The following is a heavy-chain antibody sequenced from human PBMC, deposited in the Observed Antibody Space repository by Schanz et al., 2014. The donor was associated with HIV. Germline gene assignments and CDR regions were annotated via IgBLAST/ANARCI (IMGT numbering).Heavy chain of an antibody. J-gene: IGHJ4*02. CDR2: ISSSGNTI. CDR1: GFTFSDYY. V-gene: IGHV3-11*04. CDR3: ARGGKMVTFGGVLAPFDY. D-gene: IGHD3-16*02. Sequence: VQLLESGGGLVQPGRSLRLSCAASGFTFSDYYMSWIRQAPGKGLEWVSYISSSGNTIYYGDSVKGRFTISRDNAKNSLYLQMDSLRGEDTAVYYCARGGKMVTFGGVLAPFDYWGQGSLVTVSS.